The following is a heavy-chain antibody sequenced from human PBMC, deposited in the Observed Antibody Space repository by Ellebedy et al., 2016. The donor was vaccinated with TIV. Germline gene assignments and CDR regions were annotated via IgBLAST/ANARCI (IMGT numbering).Heavy chain of an antibody. CDR2: IKEDGSEK. Sequence: GESLKISCAASGFTFRSEWMSWVRQAPGKGLEWVANIKEDGSEKDYVDLVKGRFTISRDNAKNSLYLQMNNRRVEDTAVYYCARAHYWGQGTLVTVSS. V-gene: IGHV3-7*01. CDR1: GFTFRSEW. CDR3: ARAHY. J-gene: IGHJ4*02. D-gene: IGHD3-10*01.